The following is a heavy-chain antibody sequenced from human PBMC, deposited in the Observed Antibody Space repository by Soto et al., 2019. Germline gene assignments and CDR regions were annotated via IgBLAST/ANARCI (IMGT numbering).Heavy chain of an antibody. V-gene: IGHV4-39*01. D-gene: IGHD3-3*01. J-gene: IGHJ6*02. Sequence: PSETLSLTCTVSGGSISSSSYYWGWIRQPPGKGLEWIGSIYYSGSTYYNPSLKSRVTISVDTSKNQFSLKLSSVAAADTAVYYCARAPPFGVVIRRFDVWGQGTTVTVSS. CDR2: IYYSGST. CDR3: ARAPPFGVVIRRFDV. CDR1: GGSISSSSYY.